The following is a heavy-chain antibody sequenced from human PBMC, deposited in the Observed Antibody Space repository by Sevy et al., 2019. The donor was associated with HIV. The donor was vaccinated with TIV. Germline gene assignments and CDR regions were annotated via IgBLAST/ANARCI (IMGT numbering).Heavy chain of an antibody. CDR3: AKEGNNSPDKFDS. V-gene: IGHV3-23*01. J-gene: IGHJ4*02. CDR1: GFTFNKFA. CDR2: ISRKSLGT. Sequence: GGSLRLSCAASGFTFNKFAMSWGRQAPGKGQEWVSAISRKSLGTYYADPVKGRFRIARDDSKNMLYLQMSSLRGDDTAVYYCAKEGNNSPDKFDSWGQGTLVTVSS. D-gene: IGHD1-1*01.